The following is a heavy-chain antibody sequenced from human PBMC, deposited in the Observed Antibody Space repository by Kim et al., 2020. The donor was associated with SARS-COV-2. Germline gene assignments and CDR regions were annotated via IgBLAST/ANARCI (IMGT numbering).Heavy chain of an antibody. V-gene: IGHV4-59*01. D-gene: IGHD3-10*01. CDR1: GGSFSSYS. CDR3: ARLGMVRGVIGWFDP. Sequence: SETLSLTCTVSGGSFSSYSWSWIRQPPGKGLEWIGYISYSGSTNYNPSLKSPVTISADTSKNQFSLKLISVTAADTAVYYCARLGMVRGVIGWFDPWGQGTLVTVSS. CDR2: ISYSGST. J-gene: IGHJ5*02.